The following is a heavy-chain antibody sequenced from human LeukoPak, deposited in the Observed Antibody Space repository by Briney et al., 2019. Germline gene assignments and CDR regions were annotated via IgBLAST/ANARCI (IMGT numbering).Heavy chain of an antibody. CDR1: GYTFTSYY. Sequence: GASVTVSCTASGYTFTSYYMHWVRQAPGQGLEWMGIINPSGGSTSYAQKFQGRVTMTRDTSTSTVYMELSSLRSEDTAVYYCARGRGLYYYDGLIDYWGQGTLVTVSS. CDR3: ARGRGLYYYDGLIDY. CDR2: INPSGGST. J-gene: IGHJ4*02. V-gene: IGHV1-46*01. D-gene: IGHD3-22*01.